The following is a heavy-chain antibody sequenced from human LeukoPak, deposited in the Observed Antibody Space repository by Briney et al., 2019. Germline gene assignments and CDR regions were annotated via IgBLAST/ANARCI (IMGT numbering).Heavy chain of an antibody. V-gene: IGHV3-7*01. J-gene: IGHJ6*02. CDR3: ARDRLYGMDV. CDR2: MKEDGSEK. D-gene: IGHD5-12*01. Sequence: GGSLRLSCAASGFTLRSYWMSWVRQAPGKGLEWVANMKEDGSEKYYVNSVKGRFTISRDNSKNTLYLQMNSLRAEDTAVYYCARDRLYGMDVWGQGTTVTVSS. CDR1: GFTLRSYW.